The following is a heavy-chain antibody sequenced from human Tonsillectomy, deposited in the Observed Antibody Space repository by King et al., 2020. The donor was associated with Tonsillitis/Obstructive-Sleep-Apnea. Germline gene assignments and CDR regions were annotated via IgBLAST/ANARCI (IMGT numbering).Heavy chain of an antibody. Sequence: QLVQSGAEVKKPGESLRISCKGSGYSFTNYWISWVRQMPGKGLEWMGRIDPSDSYTNYSPSFQGHVTITADKSISTAYLQWRRLQASDTAMYYFARPSFNYDFSRNSVDIWGQGTTVTVSS. J-gene: IGHJ6*01. CDR1: GYSFTNYW. D-gene: IGHD3-3*01. CDR2: IDPSDSYT. CDR3: ARPSFNYDFSRNSVDI. V-gene: IGHV5-10-1*03.